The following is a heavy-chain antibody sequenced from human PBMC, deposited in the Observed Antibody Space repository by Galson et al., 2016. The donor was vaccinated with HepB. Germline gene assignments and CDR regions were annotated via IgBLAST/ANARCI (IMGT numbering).Heavy chain of an antibody. CDR2: SSFDGNYN. Sequence: SLRLSCAASGFTFSDAGMHWVRQAPGKGLEWVAVSSFDGNYNTYADSVEGRFTISRDNSNKTRFLQMDSLRAEDTAVYYCARDIEGGPYGFDVWGQGTTVTGSS. J-gene: IGHJ6*02. CDR1: GFTFSDAG. V-gene: IGHV3-30*03. CDR3: ARDIEGGPYGFDV. D-gene: IGHD3-10*01.